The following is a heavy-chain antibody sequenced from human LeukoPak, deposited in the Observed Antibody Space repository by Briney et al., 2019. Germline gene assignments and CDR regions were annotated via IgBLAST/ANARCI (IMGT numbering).Heavy chain of an antibody. CDR2: ISSSSSYI. V-gene: IGHV3-21*01. CDR3: ASSGHYGSGSYPAPYGMDV. J-gene: IGHJ6*02. Sequence: GGSLRLSCAASGFTFSSYSMNWVRQAPGKGLEWVSSISSSSSYIYYADSVKGRFTISRDNAKNSLYLQVSSLRAEDTAVYYCASSGHYGSGSYPAPYGMDVWGQGTTVTVSS. CDR1: GFTFSSYS. D-gene: IGHD3-10*01.